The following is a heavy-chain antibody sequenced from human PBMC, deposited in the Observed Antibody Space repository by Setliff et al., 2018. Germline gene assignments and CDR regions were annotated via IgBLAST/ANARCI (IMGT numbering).Heavy chain of an antibody. CDR2: VSHDESTK. CDR1: GFTFSSYS. V-gene: IGHV3-30*04. Sequence: GSLRLSCAASGFTFSSYSIHWVRQAPGKGLEWVAVVSHDESTKYYADSVKDRFIISRDNSKNTVYLQMNSLRAADTAVYHCARVGQATVVTAIHGALDYWGQGTLVTVSS. CDR3: ARVGQATVVTAIHGALDY. D-gene: IGHD2-21*02. J-gene: IGHJ4*02.